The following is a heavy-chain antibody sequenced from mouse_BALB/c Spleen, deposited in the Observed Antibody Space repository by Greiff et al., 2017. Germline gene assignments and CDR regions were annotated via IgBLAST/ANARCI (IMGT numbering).Heavy chain of an antibody. J-gene: IGHJ4*01. CDR2: IDPANGNT. CDR3: ATTASYAMDY. CDR1: GFNFNDTY. Sequence: VQLQQSGAELVKPGASVKLSCTASGFNFNDTYMHWVKQRPEQGLEWIGRIDPANGNTKYDPKFQGKATITADTSSNTAYLQLSSLTSEDTAVYCGATTASYAMDYWGQGTSVTVSS. V-gene: IGHV14-3*02. D-gene: IGHD5-5*01.